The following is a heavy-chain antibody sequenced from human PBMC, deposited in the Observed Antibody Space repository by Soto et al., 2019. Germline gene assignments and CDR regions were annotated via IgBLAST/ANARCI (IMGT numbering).Heavy chain of an antibody. Sequence: EVQLLESGGGLVQPGGSLRLSCAASGFSFSSYSMNWVRQAPGKGLEWVSTVSGSGDDTFYADSMKGRFTISRDNFNNMLYLQMNTLRAEDTAVYFCVKRDSGSGRPPPLFGRWGQGTLVTVSS. V-gene: IGHV3-23*01. J-gene: IGHJ4*02. CDR1: GFSFSSYS. CDR2: VSGSGDDT. CDR3: VKRDSGSGRPPPLFGR. D-gene: IGHD3-10*01.